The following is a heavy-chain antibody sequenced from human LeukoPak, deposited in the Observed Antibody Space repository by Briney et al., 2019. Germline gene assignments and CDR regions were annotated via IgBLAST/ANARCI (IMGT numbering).Heavy chain of an antibody. V-gene: IGHV3-21*01. CDR3: ARGNGLYSSHFDY. D-gene: IGHD6-19*01. CDR2: ITSSSSYI. Sequence: GGSLRLSCAASGFTFTSYNMNWVRQAPGKGLEWVSSITSSSSYIYYADSVKGRFTIPRDNAKNSLYLQMNSLRAEDTAVYYCARGNGLYSSHFDYWGQGTLVTVSS. J-gene: IGHJ4*02. CDR1: GFTFTSYN.